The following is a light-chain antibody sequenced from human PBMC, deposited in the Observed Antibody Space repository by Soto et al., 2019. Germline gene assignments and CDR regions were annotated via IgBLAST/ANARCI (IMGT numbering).Light chain of an antibody. CDR3: QHFGGTTCT. J-gene: IGKJ5*01. V-gene: IGKV3-20*01. CDR1: QSVSSSY. CDR2: GAS. Sequence: EILLTQSPGTLSLSPGERATLSCRASQSVSSSYIAWYQQRPGQTPSLLIYGASNRATGIPDRFSGSGSGTHFTLTISRLEPGDFAVYYCQHFGGTTCTFGQGTRLEIK.